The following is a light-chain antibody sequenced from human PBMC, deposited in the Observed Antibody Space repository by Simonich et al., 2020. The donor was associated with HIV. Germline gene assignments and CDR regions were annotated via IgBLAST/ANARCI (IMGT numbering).Light chain of an antibody. CDR2: DVS. CDR1: SSDVGGYNF. Sequence: HSALTQPASVSGSPGQSITISCTGTSSDVGGYNFVCWYQQHPGKAPKPMIYDVSERPSGVSNRFAGSKSGNTASLTISGLQAEDEADYYCSSYTSSSTWVFGGGTKLTVL. V-gene: IGLV2-14*03. CDR3: SSYTSSSTWV. J-gene: IGLJ2*01.